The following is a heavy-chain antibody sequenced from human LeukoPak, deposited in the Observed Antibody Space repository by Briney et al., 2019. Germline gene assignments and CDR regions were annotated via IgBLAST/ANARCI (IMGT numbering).Heavy chain of an antibody. D-gene: IGHD2-15*01. CDR3: ARWEVVAATPRSNWFDP. J-gene: IGHJ5*02. Sequence: GASVKVSCKASGYTFTSYGISWVRQAPGQGLEWMGWINPNSGGTNYAQKFQGRVTMTRDTSISTAYMELSRLRSDDTAVYYCARWEVVAATPRSNWFDPWGQGTLVTVSS. V-gene: IGHV1-2*02. CDR2: INPNSGGT. CDR1: GYTFTSYG.